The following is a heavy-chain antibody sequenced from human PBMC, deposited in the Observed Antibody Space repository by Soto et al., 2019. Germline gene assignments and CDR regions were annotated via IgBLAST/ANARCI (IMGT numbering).Heavy chain of an antibody. V-gene: IGHV4-59*01. CDR1: GGSISSYY. CDR2: IYYSGST. D-gene: IGHD3-3*01. J-gene: IGHJ5*02. Sequence: PSETLSLTCTVSGGSISSYYWSWVRQPPGKELEWIGYIYYSGSTNYNPSLKGRVTIPVETSKNQFSLKLSSVTAADTAVYYCARFNDFWSGYYTGWFDPWGQGTLVTVSS. CDR3: ARFNDFWSGYYTGWFDP.